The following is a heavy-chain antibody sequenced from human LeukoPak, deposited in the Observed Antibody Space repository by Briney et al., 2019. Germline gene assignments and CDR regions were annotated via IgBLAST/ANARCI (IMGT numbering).Heavy chain of an antibody. J-gene: IGHJ4*02. V-gene: IGHV3-23*01. CDR1: GFTFSSFA. D-gene: IGHD3-22*01. CDR2: ISHCGGST. CDR3: AKDLTRYYDSSGYYDY. Sequence: GGSLRLSWAASGFTFSSFAMSWVRQAPGKGLEWVSAISHCGGSTYYADFVKGRFTIFRDNSKNTLYLQMNSLRAEDTAVYYCAKDLTRYYDSSGYYDYWGQGTLVTVSS.